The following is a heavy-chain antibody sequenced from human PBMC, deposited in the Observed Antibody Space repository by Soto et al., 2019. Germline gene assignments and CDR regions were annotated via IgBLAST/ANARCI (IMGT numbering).Heavy chain of an antibody. J-gene: IGHJ5*02. Sequence: ASVKVSCKASGYTFTSYAMHWVRQAPGQRLEWMGWINAGNGNTKYSQKFQGRVTITRDTSASTAYMELSSLRSEDTAVCYCARDGAVAGTAQNWFDPWGQGTLVTVSS. CDR2: INAGNGNT. D-gene: IGHD6-19*01. V-gene: IGHV1-3*01. CDR1: GYTFTSYA. CDR3: ARDGAVAGTAQNWFDP.